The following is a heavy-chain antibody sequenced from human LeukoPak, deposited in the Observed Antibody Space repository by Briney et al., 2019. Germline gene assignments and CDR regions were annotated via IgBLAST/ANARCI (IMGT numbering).Heavy chain of an antibody. CDR1: GFTFDRYS. V-gene: IGHV3-48*04. CDR2: ITSGSSTI. Sequence: GGSLRLSCAASGFTFDRYSMSWVRQAPGKGLEWVSYITSGSSTIYYPDSVKGRFTISRDNAKNSLYLQMNSLRAEDTAVYYCARHVDTAMDLGYWGQGTLVTVSS. J-gene: IGHJ4*02. CDR3: ARHVDTAMDLGY. D-gene: IGHD5-18*01.